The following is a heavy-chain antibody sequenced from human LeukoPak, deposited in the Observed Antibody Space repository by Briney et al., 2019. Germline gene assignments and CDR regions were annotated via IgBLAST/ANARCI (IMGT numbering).Heavy chain of an antibody. D-gene: IGHD3-22*01. Sequence: SETLSLTCTVSGGSISSYYWSWIRQPAGTGLESIGHISTSGSTNYNPPLKSPVTVSVDTSKNQFSLKLSSVTAADTAVYYCARDAYCYDSSGYPQFDYWGQGTLVTVSS. J-gene: IGHJ4*02. V-gene: IGHV4-4*07. CDR1: GGSISSYY. CDR2: ISTSGST. CDR3: ARDAYCYDSSGYPQFDY.